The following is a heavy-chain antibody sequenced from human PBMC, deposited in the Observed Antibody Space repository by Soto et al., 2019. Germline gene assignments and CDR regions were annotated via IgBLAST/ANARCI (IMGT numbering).Heavy chain of an antibody. V-gene: IGHV4-39*01. CDR2: IYSNGGT. J-gene: IGHJ4*02. D-gene: IGHD2-8*02. Sequence: LQLQESGPGVVKPSETLSLACSVSGGSIRSNDYFWGWVRQPPGEGLEWIGSIYSNGGTYYSPSLKSRATVSIDTSNNQFFLTVRSVTAADTAVYYCATFLVGATARNDFDSWGQGTLVTISS. CDR1: GGSIRSNDYF. CDR3: ATFLVGATARNDFDS.